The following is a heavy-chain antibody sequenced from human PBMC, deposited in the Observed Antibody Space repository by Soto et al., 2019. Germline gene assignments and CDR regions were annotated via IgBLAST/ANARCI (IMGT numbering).Heavy chain of an antibody. CDR3: AKNSAYGTPSAAFDI. Sequence: GGSARLGGAASRFSRDTYVICWVLLGLEKWLEWVSEISGNSANTYYADSVKGRFTLSRDNSKNTMYLQMHSLRADDTAVYYCAKNSAYGTPSAAFDIPARRTIVRVSS. V-gene: IGHV3-23*01. CDR2: ISGNSANT. CDR1: RFSRDTYV. J-gene: IGHJ3*02. D-gene: IGHD2-21*01.